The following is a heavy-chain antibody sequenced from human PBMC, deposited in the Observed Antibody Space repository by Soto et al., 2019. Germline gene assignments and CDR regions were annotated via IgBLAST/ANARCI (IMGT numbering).Heavy chain of an antibody. J-gene: IGHJ4*02. CDR2: IYWNNDK. V-gene: IGHV2-5*01. Sequence: SGPTLVNPTQTLTLTCTFSGFSVSTSGMGGGWIRQPPGKALEWLALIYWNNDKRYSPSLKSRLNITRDTSKNQVVLTMTNMDPVDTATYYCAHRRKIYYPLWGDYRYACFAYWRQASLV. CDR1: GFSVSTSGMG. CDR3: AHRRKIYYPLWGDYRYACFAY. D-gene: IGHD3-16*02.